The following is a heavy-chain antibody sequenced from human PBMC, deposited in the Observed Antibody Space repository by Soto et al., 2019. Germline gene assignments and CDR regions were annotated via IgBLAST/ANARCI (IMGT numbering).Heavy chain of an antibody. D-gene: IGHD3-10*01. Sequence: GSVKVSCKASGYTFTSYGISWVRQAPGQGLEWTGWISAYNGNTNYAQKLQGRVTMTTDTSTSTAYMELRSLRSDDTAVYYCARDLGPGMVRGVIEYYYYGMDVWGQGTTVTVSS. CDR3: ARDLGPGMVRGVIEYYYYGMDV. CDR2: ISAYNGNT. CDR1: GYTFTSYG. V-gene: IGHV1-18*04. J-gene: IGHJ6*02.